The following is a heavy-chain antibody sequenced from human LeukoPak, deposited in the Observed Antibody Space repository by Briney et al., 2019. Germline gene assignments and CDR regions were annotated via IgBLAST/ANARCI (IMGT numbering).Heavy chain of an antibody. CDR1: GFTFDDYG. J-gene: IGHJ4*02. V-gene: IGHV3-20*04. CDR2: INWNGGST. CDR3: AKDPRGTGSNVDY. D-gene: IGHD3-16*01. Sequence: AGGSLRLSCAASGFTFDDYGMSWVRQAPGKGLEWVSGINWNGGSTGYADSVKGRFTISRDNAKNSLYLQMNSLRAEDTAVYYCAKDPRGTGSNVDYWGQGTLVTVSS.